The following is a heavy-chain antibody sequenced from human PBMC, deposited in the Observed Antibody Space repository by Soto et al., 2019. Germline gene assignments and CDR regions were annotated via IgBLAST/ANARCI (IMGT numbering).Heavy chain of an antibody. J-gene: IGHJ3*02. D-gene: IGHD6-19*01. CDR3: AREQWLVFAFDI. CDR1: GSRLSGYP. Sequence: SWSAAGSRLSGYPRHLGLKAPGQGLEWMGWINPNSGGTNYAQKFQGRVTMTRDTSISTAYMELSRLRSDDTAVYYCAREQWLVFAFDIWGQGALVPLSS. CDR2: INPNSGGT. V-gene: IGHV1-2*02.